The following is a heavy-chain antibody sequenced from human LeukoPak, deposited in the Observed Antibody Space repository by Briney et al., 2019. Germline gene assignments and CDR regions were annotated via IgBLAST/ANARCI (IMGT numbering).Heavy chain of an antibody. V-gene: IGHV3-23*01. CDR1: GFTFSIYA. J-gene: IGHJ4*02. D-gene: IGHD7-27*01. CDR2: ISGSGGST. Sequence: GGSLRLSCAASGFTFSIYAMTWARQAPGRGLEWVSVISGSGGSTYYADSLKGRFTISRDNFKNTLALQMDTLGAEDTAVYYCARNWGLDCWGQGTLVTVSS. CDR3: ARNWGLDC.